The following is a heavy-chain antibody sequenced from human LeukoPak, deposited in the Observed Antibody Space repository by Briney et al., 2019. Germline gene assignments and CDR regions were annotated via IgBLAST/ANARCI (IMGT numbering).Heavy chain of an antibody. CDR3: ARDRRYGDYPTSKYYYYGMDV. V-gene: IGHV3-53*04. CDR1: GFTFSTYW. J-gene: IGHJ6*02. Sequence: GGSLRLSCSASGFTFSTYWMSWVRQAPGKGLEWVSIIDSGGSTYFADSVKGRFTFSRHNSKNTLYLQMNSLRVEDTAVYYCARDRRYGDYPTSKYYYYGMDVWGQGTTVTVSS. D-gene: IGHD4-17*01. CDR2: IDSGGST.